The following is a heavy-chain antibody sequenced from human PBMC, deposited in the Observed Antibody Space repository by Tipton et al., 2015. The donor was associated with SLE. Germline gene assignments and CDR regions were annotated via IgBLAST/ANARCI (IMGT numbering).Heavy chain of an antibody. J-gene: IGHJ4*02. Sequence: TLSLTCTVSGGSISSYYWSWIRQPPGKGLEWIGYIYYSGGTNYNPSLKSRVTISVDTSKNQFSLKLSSVTAADTAVYYCASFDYGDYWYWGQGTLVTVSS. V-gene: IGHV4-59*01. CDR1: GGSISSYY. CDR2: IYYSGGT. CDR3: ASFDYGDYWY. D-gene: IGHD4-17*01.